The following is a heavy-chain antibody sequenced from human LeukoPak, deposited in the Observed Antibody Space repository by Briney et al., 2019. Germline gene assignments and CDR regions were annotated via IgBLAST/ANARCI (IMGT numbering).Heavy chain of an antibody. D-gene: IGHD3-10*01. CDR2: IIGSGRST. V-gene: IGHV3-23*01. CDR1: GFTFSNYA. CDR3: AKGFNYYASGSHFDS. J-gene: IGHJ4*02. Sequence: LPGGSLRLSCAASGFTFSNYAMNWVRQAPGKGLEWVSGIIGSGRSTYYADSVKGRFSISRDNSRNTVYLQMNSLRVEDTAVYFCAKGFNYYASGSHFDSWGQGTLVTVSS.